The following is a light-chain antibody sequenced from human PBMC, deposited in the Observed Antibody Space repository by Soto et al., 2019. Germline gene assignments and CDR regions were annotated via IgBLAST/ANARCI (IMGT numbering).Light chain of an antibody. CDR1: QNIYYN. CDR2: RAS. V-gene: IGKV3-15*01. J-gene: IGKJ1*01. CDR3: LQYHNLWP. Sequence: ILMTLSPSTVSVSPEESATLSCRASQNIYYNVAWYQHRPGQAPRLLIYRASTRAPGVPARFSGSGSGTEFTLTISSLQPEDFTVYSCLQYHNLWPFGQGTKVDI.